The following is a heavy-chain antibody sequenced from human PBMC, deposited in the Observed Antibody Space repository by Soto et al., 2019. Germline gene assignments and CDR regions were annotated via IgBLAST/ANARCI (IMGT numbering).Heavy chain of an antibody. D-gene: IGHD3-10*01. CDR3: ARDLGGSGSADYFDY. J-gene: IGHJ4*02. CDR2: IIPILGIA. CDR1: GGPFSSST. V-gene: IGHV1-69*08. Sequence: QVQLVQSGAEVKKPGSSVKVSCKASGGPFSSSTISWVRQAPGQGLEWMGRIIPILGIANYAQKFQGRVTITADKSTSTAYMELSSLRSEDTAVYYCARDLGGSGSADYFDYWGQGTLVTVSS.